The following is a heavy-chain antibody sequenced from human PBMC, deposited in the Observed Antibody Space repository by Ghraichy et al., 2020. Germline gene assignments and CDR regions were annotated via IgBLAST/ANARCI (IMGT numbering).Heavy chain of an antibody. CDR3: ARVRAADWDFVL. CDR1: GFTFSSHW. CDR2: INGDGTNT. J-gene: IGHJ2*01. D-gene: IGHD2-15*01. V-gene: IGHV3-74*01. Sequence: GGSLRLSCAASGFTFSSHWIHWVRQAPGKGLVWVSRINGDGTNTDYADSVKGRFTVSSDNAKNMLSLQMDSLRAEDPAVYYCARVRAADWDFVLWGRGTLVTVSS.